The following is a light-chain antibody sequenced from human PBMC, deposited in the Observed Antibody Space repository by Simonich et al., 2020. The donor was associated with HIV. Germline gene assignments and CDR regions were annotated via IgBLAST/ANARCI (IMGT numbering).Light chain of an antibody. CDR2: WAS. J-gene: IGKJ4*01. V-gene: IGKV4-1*01. Sequence: DIVMTQSPDSLAVSLGERATSNCKSSQSLLYSPRNKNYLAWYQQKPGQPPKLLIYWASTRESGVPDRFSGSGSGTDFTLTISSLQAEDVAVYYCQQYYAPPLTFGGGTRVEIK. CDR1: QSLLYSPRNKNY. CDR3: QQYYAPPLT.